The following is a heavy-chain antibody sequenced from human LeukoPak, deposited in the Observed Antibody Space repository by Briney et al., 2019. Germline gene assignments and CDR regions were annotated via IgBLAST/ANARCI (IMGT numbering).Heavy chain of an antibody. D-gene: IGHD4-23*01. CDR1: GYSFTSYW. CDR2: FYPGDSDT. CDR3: ARRDYGGKHFDY. V-gene: IGHV5-51*01. J-gene: IGHJ4*02. Sequence: GESLKIPCKGPGYSFTSYWIAWVRQMPGKGLEWMGIFYPGDSDTRYSPSFQGQVTISADKSISTAYLKWSSLKASDTAMYYCARRDYGGKHFDYWGQGTLVTVSS.